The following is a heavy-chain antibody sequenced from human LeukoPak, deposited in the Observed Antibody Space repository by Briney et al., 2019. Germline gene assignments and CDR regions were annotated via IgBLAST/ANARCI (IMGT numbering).Heavy chain of an antibody. CDR2: IRSTGDST. CDR1: GFTFSSYA. CDR3: ARPRGCGSSRCNNFDY. V-gene: IGHV3-23*01. Sequence: GGSLRLSCAASGFTFSSYAITWVRQAPGKGLEWVSSIRSTGDSTFYADSVKGRFTISRDNSKNTVYLLMNRLRAEDTAVYYCARPRGCGSSRCNNFDYWGQGTLVTVSS. J-gene: IGHJ4*02. D-gene: IGHD2-2*01.